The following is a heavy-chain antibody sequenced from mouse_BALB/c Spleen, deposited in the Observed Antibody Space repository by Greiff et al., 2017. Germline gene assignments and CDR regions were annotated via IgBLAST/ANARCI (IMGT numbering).Heavy chain of an antibody. CDR1: GYSFTSYW. J-gene: IGHJ4*01. CDR2: IDPSDSET. CDR3: ARSPQGLRGTMDY. V-gene: IGHV1S126*01. D-gene: IGHD6-1*01. Sequence: VQLVESGPQLVRPGASVKISCKASGYSFTSYWMHWVKQRPGQGLEWIGMIDPSDSETRLNQKFKDKATLTVDKSSSTAYMQLSSPTSEDSAVYYCARSPQGLRGTMDYWGQGTSVTVSS.